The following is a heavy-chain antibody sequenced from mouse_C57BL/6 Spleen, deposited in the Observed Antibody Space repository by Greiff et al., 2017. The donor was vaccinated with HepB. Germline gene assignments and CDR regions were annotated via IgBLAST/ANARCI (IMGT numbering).Heavy chain of an antibody. V-gene: IGHV14-4*01. J-gene: IGHJ2*01. CDR3: TTRYYYGSSYLDY. CDR2: IDPENGDT. Sequence: VHVKQSGAELVRPGASVKLSCTASGFNIKDDYMHWVKQRPEQGLEWIGWIDPENGDTAYASKFQGKATITADTSSNTAYLPLSSLTSEDTAVYYCTTRYYYGSSYLDYWGQGTTLTVSS. D-gene: IGHD1-1*01. CDR1: GFNIKDDY.